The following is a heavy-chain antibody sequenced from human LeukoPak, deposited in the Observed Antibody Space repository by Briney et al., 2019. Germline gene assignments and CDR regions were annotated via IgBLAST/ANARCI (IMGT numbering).Heavy chain of an antibody. CDR3: AKVWWGKRTLDY. CDR2: ISGGDDST. J-gene: IGHJ4*02. D-gene: IGHD3-16*01. Sequence: GGSLRLSCVASGFTFSIHGISWVRQAPGKGLEWVSTISGGDDSTYYTDSVRGRFSISRDNSKNTRYLQMNSLRAEDTALYYCAKVWWGKRTLDYWGQGNQVTVSS. V-gene: IGHV3-23*01. CDR1: GFTFSIHG.